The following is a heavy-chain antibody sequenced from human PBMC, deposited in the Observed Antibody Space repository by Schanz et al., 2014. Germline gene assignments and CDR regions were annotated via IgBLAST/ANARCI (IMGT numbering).Heavy chain of an antibody. D-gene: IGHD3-10*01. J-gene: IGHJ4*02. CDR3: TRGSGSRSYGWYYDS. CDR1: GFTFSSYS. Sequence: EVQLVESGGGLVQPGGSLSLSCAASGFTFSSYSMNWVRQAPGKGLEWISRINSDGSSASYADSVKGRFTISRDNAKNTLYLQMNSVRAEDSAVYYCTRGSGSRSYGWYYDSWGQGTLVTVSS. V-gene: IGHV3-74*02. CDR2: INSDGSSA.